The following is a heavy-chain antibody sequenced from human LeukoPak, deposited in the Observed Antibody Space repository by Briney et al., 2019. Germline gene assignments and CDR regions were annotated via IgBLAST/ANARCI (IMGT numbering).Heavy chain of an antibody. J-gene: IGHJ4*02. D-gene: IGHD6-19*01. CDR1: GFTFSSYS. CDR2: TSSSSSYI. Sequence: VGSLRLSCAASGFTFSSYSMNWVRQAPGKGLEWVSSTSSSSSYIYYADSVKGRFTISRDNAKNSLYLQMNSLRAEDTAVYYCARAIAVAGTASGELDYWGQGTLVTVSS. V-gene: IGHV3-21*01. CDR3: ARAIAVAGTASGELDY.